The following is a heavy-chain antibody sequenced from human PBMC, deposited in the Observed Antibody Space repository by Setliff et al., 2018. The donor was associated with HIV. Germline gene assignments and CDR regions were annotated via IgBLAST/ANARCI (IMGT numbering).Heavy chain of an antibody. CDR1: GGSLDNYY. J-gene: IGHJ6*02. Sequence: SEPLSLTCAVYGGSLDNYYWTWIRQPPGRGLEWIGEITDGGDTAYNSSLQSRLTISLDTSKKQFALKLHSMTAADTAVYYCARGSSCSSSSCYLYYYYYYGVDVWGPGTAVTVSS. V-gene: IGHV4-34*01. CDR3: ARGSSCSSSSCYLYYYYYYGVDV. D-gene: IGHD2-2*01. CDR2: ITDGGDT.